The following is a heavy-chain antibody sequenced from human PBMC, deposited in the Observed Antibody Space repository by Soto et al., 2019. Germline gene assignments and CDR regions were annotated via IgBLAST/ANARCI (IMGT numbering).Heavy chain of an antibody. CDR2: MNSDGSNT. CDR3: ATSKAGVSNGPTTY. V-gene: IGHV3-74*01. J-gene: IGHJ4*02. Sequence: EVQLVESGGALVQPGGSLRLSCAASGFTFCNYWMHWVRQAPGKGLVWISRMNSDGSNTVYADAVKGRFTISRDNAKNTLYLQMNSLRVEDTAVYYCATSKAGVSNGPTTYWGQGTLVTVSS. CDR1: GFTFCNYW. D-gene: IGHD1-26*01.